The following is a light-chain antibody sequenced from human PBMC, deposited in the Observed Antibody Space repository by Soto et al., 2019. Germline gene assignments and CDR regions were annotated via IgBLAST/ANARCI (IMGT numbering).Light chain of an antibody. CDR2: NEI. CDR3: HVWDSESDHPI. Sequence: SYELTQPPSMSVAPGKTARITCGGNSIGSKSVHWYQQRPGQAPVLVIYNEIKRPSGIPERFSGSNSGNTATLTISRVDAGDEADYYCHVWDSESDHPIFGGGTKLTVL. J-gene: IGLJ2*01. V-gene: IGLV3-21*04. CDR1: SIGSKS.